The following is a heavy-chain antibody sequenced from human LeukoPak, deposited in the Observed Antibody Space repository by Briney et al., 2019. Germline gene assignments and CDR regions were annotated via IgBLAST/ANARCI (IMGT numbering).Heavy chain of an antibody. D-gene: IGHD6-6*01. V-gene: IGHV3-48*01. CDR1: GFTFSSYS. CDR3: ARDRPLAPFYGMDV. J-gene: IGHJ6*02. Sequence: GGSLRLSCAASGFTFSSYSMNWVRQAPGKGLEWVSYISSSSSTIYYADSVKGRFTISRDNAKNSLYLQMNSLRAEDTAVYYCARDRPLAPFYGMDVWGQGTTVTASS. CDR2: ISSSSSTI.